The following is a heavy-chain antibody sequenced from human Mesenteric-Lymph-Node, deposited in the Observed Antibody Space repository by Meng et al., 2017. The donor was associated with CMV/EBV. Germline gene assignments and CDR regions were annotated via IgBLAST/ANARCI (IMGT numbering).Heavy chain of an antibody. J-gene: IGHJ3*02. D-gene: IGHD3-10*01. V-gene: IGHV1-18*04. CDR2: ISAYNGNT. CDR1: GGTFSSYT. CDR3: ARGIRGVTAFDI. Sequence: ASVKVSCKASGGTFSSYTFSWVRQAPGQGLEWMGWISAYNGNTNYAQKLQGRVTMTTDTSTSTAYMELRSLRSDDTAVYYCARGIRGVTAFDIWGQGTMVTVSS.